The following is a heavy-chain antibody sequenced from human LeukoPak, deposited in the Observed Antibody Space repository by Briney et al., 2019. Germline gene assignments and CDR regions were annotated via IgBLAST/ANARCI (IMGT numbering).Heavy chain of an antibody. Sequence: PSETLSLTCAVYGGSFSGYYWSWIRQPPGKGLEWIGEINHSGSTNYNPSLKSRVTISVDTSKNQFSLKLSSVTAADTAVYYCARPRRYSGYEYWSQGTLVTVSS. V-gene: IGHV4-34*01. CDR1: GGSFSGYY. J-gene: IGHJ4*02. CDR3: ARPRRYSGYEY. CDR2: INHSGST. D-gene: IGHD5-12*01.